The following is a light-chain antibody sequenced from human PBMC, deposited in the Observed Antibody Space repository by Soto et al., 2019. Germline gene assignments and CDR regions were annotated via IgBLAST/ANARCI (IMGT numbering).Light chain of an antibody. Sequence: QAVVTQPPSASGTPGQRVTISCSGSTSNIGSNYVNWYQQVPGTAPKLLIYSDNQRPSWVPDRFSGSKSGTSASLVISGLQSEDEADYFCAVWDDSLTGQGVFGGGTKVTVL. CDR1: TSNIGSNY. CDR3: AVWDDSLTGQGV. CDR2: SDN. V-gene: IGLV1-44*01. J-gene: IGLJ3*02.